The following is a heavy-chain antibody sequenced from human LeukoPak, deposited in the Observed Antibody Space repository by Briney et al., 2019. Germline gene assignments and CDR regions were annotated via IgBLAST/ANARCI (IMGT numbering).Heavy chain of an antibody. CDR3: ARLRLRFLEWLFHDAFDI. J-gene: IGHJ3*02. CDR1: GGSISSSSYY. Sequence: SETLSLTCTVSGGSISSSSYYWGWIRQPPGKGLEWIGSIYYSGSTYYNPSLKSRVTISVDTSKNQFSLKLSSVTAADTAVYYCARLRLRFLEWLFHDAFDIWGQGTMFTVSS. D-gene: IGHD3-3*01. V-gene: IGHV4-39*01. CDR2: IYYSGST.